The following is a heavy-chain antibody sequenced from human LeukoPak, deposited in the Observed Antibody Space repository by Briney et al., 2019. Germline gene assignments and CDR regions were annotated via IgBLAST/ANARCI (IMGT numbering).Heavy chain of an antibody. CDR2: ISYDGSNK. D-gene: IGHD5-18*01. Sequence: GRSLRFSCAASGFTFSSYAMHWVRQAPGKGLEWVAVISYDGSNKYYADSVKGRFTISRDNSKNTLYLQMNSLRAEDTDVYYCARDPSIQLWPSYYFDYWGQGTLVTVSS. CDR1: GFTFSSYA. J-gene: IGHJ4*02. V-gene: IGHV3-30*04. CDR3: ARDPSIQLWPSYYFDY.